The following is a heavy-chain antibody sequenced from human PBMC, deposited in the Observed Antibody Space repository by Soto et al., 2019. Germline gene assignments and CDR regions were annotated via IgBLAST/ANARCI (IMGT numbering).Heavy chain of an antibody. V-gene: IGHV4-34*01. CDR3: ARGRDPSSSYDFWSGYPLTN. CDR1: GGSFSGYY. D-gene: IGHD3-3*01. Sequence: SETLSLTCAVYGGSFSGYYWSLIRQPPGKGLEWIGEINHSGSTNYNPSLKSRVTISVDTSKNQFSLKLSSVTAADTAVYYCARGRDPSSSYDFWSGYPLTNWGQGTLVTVSS. J-gene: IGHJ4*02. CDR2: INHSGST.